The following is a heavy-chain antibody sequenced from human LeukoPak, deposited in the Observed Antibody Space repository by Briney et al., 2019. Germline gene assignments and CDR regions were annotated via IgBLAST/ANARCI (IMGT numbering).Heavy chain of an antibody. D-gene: IGHD3-3*01. J-gene: IGHJ6*02. Sequence: PGGSLRLSCAASGFTVSSNYMSWVRQAPGKGLEWVSVIYSGGSTYYADSVKGRFTISRDNSKNTLYLQMNSLRAEDTAVYYCARDFHYDFWSGRYGMDVWGQGTTVTVSS. CDR3: ARDFHYDFWSGRYGMDV. V-gene: IGHV3-66*01. CDR1: GFTVSSNY. CDR2: IYSGGST.